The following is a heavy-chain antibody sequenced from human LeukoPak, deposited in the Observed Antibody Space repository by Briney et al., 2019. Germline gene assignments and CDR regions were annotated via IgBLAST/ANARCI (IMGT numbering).Heavy chain of an antibody. CDR3: ASGTTDIVVVPATLRNYYFDY. D-gene: IGHD2-2*01. CDR1: GGTFSTCA. CDR2: IIPMFGTA. Sequence: SVKVSCKASGGTFSTCAVSWVRQAPGQGLEWMGGIIPMFGTAKYAQKFQGRVTITADKSTSTAYMELSSLRSEDTAVYYCASGTTDIVVVPATLRNYYFDYWGQGTLVTVSS. J-gene: IGHJ4*02. V-gene: IGHV1-69*06.